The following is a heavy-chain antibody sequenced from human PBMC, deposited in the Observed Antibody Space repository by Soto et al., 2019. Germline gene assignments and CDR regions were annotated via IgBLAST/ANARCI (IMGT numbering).Heavy chain of an antibody. J-gene: IGHJ6*02. V-gene: IGHV3-21*01. D-gene: IGHD2-15*01. Sequence: PGRSQRLSWAASGFKFNSYTINWVRQAPGKRLEWLSSISSSGYIFSTDSVRGRFTISRDNAKNSVYLQINSLRAEDTAVYFCARDCSGGSCYPGMDVWGQGTTVTVSS. CDR3: ARDCSGGSCYPGMDV. CDR2: ISSSGYI. CDR1: GFKFNSYT.